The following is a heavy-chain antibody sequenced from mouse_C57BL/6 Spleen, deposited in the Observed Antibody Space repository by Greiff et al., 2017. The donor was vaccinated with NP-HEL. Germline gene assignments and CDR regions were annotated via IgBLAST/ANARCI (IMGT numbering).Heavy chain of an antibody. Sequence: EVQLVESGGGLVKPGGSLKLSCAASGFTFSSYAMSWVRQTPEKRLEWVATISDGGSYTYYPDNVKGRFTISRDNAKNNLYLQMSHLKSEDTAMYYCARDPYSNYVRWYFDVWGTGTTVTVSS. J-gene: IGHJ1*03. CDR1: GFTFSSYA. CDR3: ARDPYSNYVRWYFDV. CDR2: ISDGGSYT. D-gene: IGHD2-5*01. V-gene: IGHV5-4*01.